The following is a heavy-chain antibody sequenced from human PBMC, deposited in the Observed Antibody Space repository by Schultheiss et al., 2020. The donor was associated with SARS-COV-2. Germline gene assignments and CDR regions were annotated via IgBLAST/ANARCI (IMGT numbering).Heavy chain of an antibody. V-gene: IGHV5-51*01. CDR3: ARELRFFEWSIAYYYYGMDV. J-gene: IGHJ6*02. CDR2: IYPGDSDT. CDR1: GYSFPNHW. D-gene: IGHD3-3*01. Sequence: GGSLRLSCKGSGYSFPNHWIGWVRQMPGKGLEWMGIIYPGDSDTRYSPSFQGQVTISADKSISTAYLQWSSLKASDTAMYYCARELRFFEWSIAYYYYGMDVWGQGTTVTVSS.